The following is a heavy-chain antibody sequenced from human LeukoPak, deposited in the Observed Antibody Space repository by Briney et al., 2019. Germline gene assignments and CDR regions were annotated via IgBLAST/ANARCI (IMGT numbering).Heavy chain of an antibody. CDR2: ISGSGGST. J-gene: IGHJ4*02. CDR3: AKDTANYDILTGYYDY. Sequence: GGSLRLSCAASGFTFSSYAMSWVRQAPGKRLEWVSAISGSGGSTYYADSVKGRFTISRDNSKNTLYLQMNSLRAEDTAVYYCAKDTANYDILTGYYDYWGQGTLVTVSS. D-gene: IGHD3-9*01. CDR1: GFTFSSYA. V-gene: IGHV3-23*01.